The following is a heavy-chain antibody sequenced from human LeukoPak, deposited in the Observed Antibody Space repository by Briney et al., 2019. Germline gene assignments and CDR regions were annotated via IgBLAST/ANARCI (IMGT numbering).Heavy chain of an antibody. CDR3: AREQVLPTDSNQFYFDY. V-gene: IGHV4-34*01. J-gene: IGHJ4*02. CDR1: GGSLSGYS. Sequence: SETLSLTCAVHGGSLSGYSWSWIRQPPGKGLEWIGEINHSGSTNYSPSLKSRVSISVDTSKNQFSLKLSSVTAADTAVYYCAREQVLPTDSNQFYFDYWGQGTLVTVSS. CDR2: INHSGST. D-gene: IGHD4-4*01.